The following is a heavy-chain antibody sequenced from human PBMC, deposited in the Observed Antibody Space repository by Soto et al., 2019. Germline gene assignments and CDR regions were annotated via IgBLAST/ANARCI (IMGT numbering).Heavy chain of an antibody. J-gene: IGHJ5*02. CDR2: ISGSGGST. D-gene: IGHD3-10*01. CDR1: GFTFSSYA. Sequence: GGSLILSCAASGFTFSSYAMSWVRQAPGKGLEWVSAISGSGGSTYYADSVKGRFTISRDNSKNTLYLQMNSLRAEDTAVYYCAKDSALRATMARGVIIPNWFDPWGQGTLVTVSS. V-gene: IGHV3-23*01. CDR3: AKDSALRATMARGVIIPNWFDP.